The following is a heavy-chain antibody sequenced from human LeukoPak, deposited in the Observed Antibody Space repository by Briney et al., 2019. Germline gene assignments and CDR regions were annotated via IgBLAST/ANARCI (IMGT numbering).Heavy chain of an antibody. CDR2: IYPSGNT. V-gene: IGHV4-4*07. CDR3: AREDSGSYYNYYYFYMDV. J-gene: IGHJ6*03. D-gene: IGHD3-10*01. Sequence: ASETLSLTCSISGGSLTTHFWSWVRHPAGKGLEWIGRIYPSGNTNYNPSLKSRLNLSVDTSKTQFSLRLSSVTAADTAVYYCAREDSGSYYNYYYFYMDVWGKGTTVTISS. CDR1: GGSLTTHF.